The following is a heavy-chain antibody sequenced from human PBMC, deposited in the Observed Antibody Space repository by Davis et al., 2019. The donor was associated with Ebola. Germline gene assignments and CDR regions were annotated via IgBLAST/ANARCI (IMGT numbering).Heavy chain of an antibody. CDR1: GFTFSGYG. Sequence: GGSLRLSCAASGFTFSGYGMHWVRQAPDKGLEWVAFIRYDGNNKYYADSVKGRFTISRDNSKNTLYLQMNSLRVEDTAVYYCAKDRLVTAANYFDYWGQGSLVTVSS. CDR2: IRYDGNNK. CDR3: AKDRLVTAANYFDY. D-gene: IGHD3-9*01. J-gene: IGHJ4*02. V-gene: IGHV3-30*02.